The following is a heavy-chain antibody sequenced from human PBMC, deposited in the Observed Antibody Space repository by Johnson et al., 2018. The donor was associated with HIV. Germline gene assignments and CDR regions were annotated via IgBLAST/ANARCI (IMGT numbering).Heavy chain of an antibody. V-gene: IGHV3-53*01. D-gene: IGHD3-22*01. CDR1: GFTVSRNY. Sequence: VQLVESGGGLIQPGGSLRLSCAASGFTVSRNYMSWVRQAPGKGLEYVSAISNNGGSTFYADSVRGRFTISKDNSKHPMYLQMNSLRAEDTAVYYCARGDYYDSSGYFSDAFDIWGQGTMVTVSS. CDR3: ARGDYYDSSGYFSDAFDI. J-gene: IGHJ3*02. CDR2: SNNGGST.